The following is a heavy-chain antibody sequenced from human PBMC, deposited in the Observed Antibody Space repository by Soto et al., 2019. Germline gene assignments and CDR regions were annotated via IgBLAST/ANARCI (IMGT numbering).Heavy chain of an antibody. CDR1: GFTFSSYG. CDR2: ISYDGSNK. Sequence: GGSLRLSCAASGFTFSSYGMHWVRQAPGKGLEWVAVISYDGSNKYYADSVKGRFTISRDNSKNTLYLQMNSLRAEDTAVYYCAKDVLRILEWLAFYGMDVWGQGTTVTVSS. V-gene: IGHV3-30*18. D-gene: IGHD3-3*01. CDR3: AKDVLRILEWLAFYGMDV. J-gene: IGHJ6*02.